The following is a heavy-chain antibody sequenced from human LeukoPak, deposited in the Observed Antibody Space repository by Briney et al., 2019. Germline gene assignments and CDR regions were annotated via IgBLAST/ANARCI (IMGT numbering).Heavy chain of an antibody. CDR1: GGSISSGDYY. CDR2: IYYSGST. J-gene: IGHJ4*02. CDR3: ASLITMIEYYFDY. Sequence: SETLSLTCTVSGGSISSGDYYWSWIRQPPGKGLEWIGYIYYSGSTYYNPSLKSRVTISVDTSKNQFSLKLSSVTAADTAVYYCASLITMIEYYFDYWGQGTLVTVSS. D-gene: IGHD3-22*01. V-gene: IGHV4-30-4*01.